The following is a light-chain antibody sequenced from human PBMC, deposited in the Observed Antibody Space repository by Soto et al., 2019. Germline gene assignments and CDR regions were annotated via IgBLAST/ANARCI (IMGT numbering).Light chain of an antibody. J-gene: IGKJ5*01. CDR3: QQSYSTSIT. Sequence: DIQITQSPSSLSASVGDRVTITCRASQSISNYLNWYQQKPGKAPNLLIYAASTLQSGVPSRFSGSGSGTDFSLTISSLQPEDFATYYCQQSYSTSITFGQGTRLEIK. V-gene: IGKV1-39*01. CDR2: AAS. CDR1: QSISNY.